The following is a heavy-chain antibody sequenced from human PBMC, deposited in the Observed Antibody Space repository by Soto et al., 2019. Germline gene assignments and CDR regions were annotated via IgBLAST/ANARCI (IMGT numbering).Heavy chain of an antibody. J-gene: IGHJ5*02. CDR2: IYYSGST. Sequence: SETLSLTCTVSGGSISSSGYFWGWIRQPPGKGLEWIGSIYYSGSTYYNPSLKSRVTVSVDTSKNQFSLKLSSVTAADTAVYYCARHPSNFWFDPWGQGTPVTVSS. V-gene: IGHV4-39*01. CDR3: ARHPSNFWFDP. CDR1: GGSISSSGYF. D-gene: IGHD4-4*01.